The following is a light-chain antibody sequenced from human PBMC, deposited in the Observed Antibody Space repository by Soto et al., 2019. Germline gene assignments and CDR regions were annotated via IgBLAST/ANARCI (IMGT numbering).Light chain of an antibody. CDR3: QSYDSSLSGFVV. V-gene: IGLV1-40*01. Sequence: QSVLTQPPSVSGAPGQRVTIYCTGSSSNIGAGYNVHWYQQLPGTAPKLLIYGNSNRPSGVPDRFSGSKSGTSASLAITGLHAEDEADYYCQSYDSSLSGFVVFGGGTKLTVL. J-gene: IGLJ2*01. CDR1: SSNIGAGYN. CDR2: GNS.